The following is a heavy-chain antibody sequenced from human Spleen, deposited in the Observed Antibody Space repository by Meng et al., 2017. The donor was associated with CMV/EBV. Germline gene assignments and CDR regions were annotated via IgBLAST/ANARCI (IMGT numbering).Heavy chain of an antibody. CDR1: LRTSAVG. Sequence: LRTSAVGVGWIRQSPGKALEWLALIYWDDDKRYSPALKSRLTITKDTAKNQVVLTMTNMDPVDTGTYFCARRAPIAATSWNVHLDDYWGRGTLVTVSS. CDR2: IYWDDDK. CDR3: ARRAPIAATSWNVHLDDY. J-gene: IGHJ4*02. D-gene: IGHD1-1*01. V-gene: IGHV2-5*02.